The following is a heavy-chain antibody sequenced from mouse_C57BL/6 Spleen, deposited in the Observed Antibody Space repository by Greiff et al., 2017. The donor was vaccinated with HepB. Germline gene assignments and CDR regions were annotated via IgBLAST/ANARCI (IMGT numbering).Heavy chain of an antibody. CDR3: TRSDYYGYDGRFFAY. CDR2: IDPETGGT. CDR1: GYTFTDYE. V-gene: IGHV1-15*01. Sequence: QVQLKESGAELVRPGASVTLSCKASGYTFTDYEMHWVKQTPVHGLEWIGAIDPETGGTAYNQKFKGKAILTADKSSSTAYMELRSLTSEDSAVYYCTRSDYYGYDGRFFAYWGQGTLVTVSA. D-gene: IGHD2-2*01. J-gene: IGHJ3*01.